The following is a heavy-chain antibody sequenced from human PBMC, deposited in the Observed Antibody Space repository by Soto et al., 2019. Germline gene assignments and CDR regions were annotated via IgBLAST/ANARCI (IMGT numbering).Heavy chain of an antibody. J-gene: IGHJ4*02. CDR2: ISYDGSNK. CDR3: AKDPSRYYYGSGIDY. Sequence: QVQLVESGGGVVQPGRSPRLSCAASGFTFSSYGMHWVRQAPGKGLEWVAVISYDGSNKYYADSVKGRFTISRDNSKNTLYLQMNSLRAEDTAVYYCAKDPSRYYYGSGIDYWGQGTLVTVSS. CDR1: GFTFSSYG. D-gene: IGHD3-10*01. V-gene: IGHV3-30*18.